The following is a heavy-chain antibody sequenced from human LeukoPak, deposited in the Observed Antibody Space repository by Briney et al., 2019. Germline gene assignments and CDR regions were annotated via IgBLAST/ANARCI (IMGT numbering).Heavy chain of an antibody. CDR1: GFTFSSYS. J-gene: IGHJ4*02. D-gene: IGHD3-22*01. CDR3: ARGFPPRRYYDSSGYYSYHFDY. V-gene: IGHV3-21*04. CDR2: ISSSSSYI. Sequence: GGSLRLSCAASGFTFSSYSMNWVRQAPGKGLEWVSSISSSSSYIYYADSVKGRFTISRDNAKNSLYLQMNSLRSDDTAAYYCARGFPPRRYYDSSGYYSYHFDYWGQGTLVTVSS.